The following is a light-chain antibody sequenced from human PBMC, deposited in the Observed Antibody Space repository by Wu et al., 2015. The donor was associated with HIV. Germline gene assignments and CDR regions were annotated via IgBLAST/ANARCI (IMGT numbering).Light chain of an antibody. CDR2: DAS. J-gene: IGKJ5*01. V-gene: IGKV1-33*01. CDR3: QQYDNLPIT. Sequence: DIQMTQSPFSLSASVGDRVTITCQASRDISNYLNWYQQKPGKAPKLLIYDASNLETGVPSRFSGSGSGTDFTFTISSLQPEDIATYYCQQYDNLPITFGQGTRLEIK. CDR1: RDISNY.